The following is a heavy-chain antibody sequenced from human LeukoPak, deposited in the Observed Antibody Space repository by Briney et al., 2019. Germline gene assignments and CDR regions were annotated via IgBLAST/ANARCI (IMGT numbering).Heavy chain of an antibody. J-gene: IGHJ6*04. CDR1: GGSISSGGYY. Sequence: SETLSLTCTVSGGSISSGGYYWSWIRQHPGKGLEWIGYIYYSGSTYYNPSLKSRVTISVDTSKNQFSLKLSSVTAADTAVYYCARVAWFGELRYYYYYGMDVWGKGTTVTVSS. CDR2: IYYSGST. D-gene: IGHD3-10*01. V-gene: IGHV4-31*03. CDR3: ARVAWFGELRYYYYYGMDV.